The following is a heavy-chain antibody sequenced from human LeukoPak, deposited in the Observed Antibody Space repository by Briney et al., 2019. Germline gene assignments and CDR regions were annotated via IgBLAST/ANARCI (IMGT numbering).Heavy chain of an antibody. CDR2: ISSSGGTI. CDR3: ARALKGVRRRLGGTTTFEDYYYMDV. V-gene: IGHV3-11*04. J-gene: IGHJ6*03. Sequence: GGSLRLSCAASGFTFSDYYMSWIRQAPGKGLERVSYISSSGGTIYYADSVKGRFTISRDNGKNSLYLQMNSLRAEDTAVYYCARALKGVRRRLGGTTTFEDYYYMDVWGKGTTVTISS. CDR1: GFTFSDYY. D-gene: IGHD1-26*01.